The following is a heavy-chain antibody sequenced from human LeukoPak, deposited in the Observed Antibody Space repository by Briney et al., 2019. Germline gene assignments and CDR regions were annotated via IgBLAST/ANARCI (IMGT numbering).Heavy chain of an antibody. V-gene: IGHV4-34*01. CDR3: ARKTRNRELLYFDY. D-gene: IGHD1-26*01. J-gene: IGHJ4*02. CDR2: INHSGST. Sequence: SETLSLTCAVYGGSFSGYYWSWIRQPPGKGLEWIGEINHSGSTNYSPSLKSRVTISVDTSKNQFSLKLSSVTAADTAVYYCARKTRNRELLYFDYWGQGTLVTVSS. CDR1: GGSFSGYY.